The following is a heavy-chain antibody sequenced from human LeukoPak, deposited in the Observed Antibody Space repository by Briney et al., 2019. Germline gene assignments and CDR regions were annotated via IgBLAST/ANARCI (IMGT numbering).Heavy chain of an antibody. Sequence: GASVKVSCKASGYTFTSYDINWVRQATGQGLEWMGWMNPNSGNTGYAQKFQGRVTMTRNTSISTAYMELSSLRSDDTAVYYCARRFPYSYGLGDDYWGQGTLVTVSS. D-gene: IGHD5-18*01. CDR2: MNPNSGNT. V-gene: IGHV1-8*01. CDR1: GYTFTSYD. CDR3: ARRFPYSYGLGDDY. J-gene: IGHJ4*02.